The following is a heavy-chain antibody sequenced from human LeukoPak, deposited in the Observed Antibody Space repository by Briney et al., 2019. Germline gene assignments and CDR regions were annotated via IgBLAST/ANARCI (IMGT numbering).Heavy chain of an antibody. D-gene: IGHD7-27*01. V-gene: IGHV4-31*03. J-gene: IGHJ4*02. CDR2: IYYSGST. CDR1: GGSISSGGYY. CDR3: ARLTGATLGSPYYFDY. Sequence: SETLSLTCTVSGGSISSGGYYWSWICQHPGKGLEWIGYIYYSGSTYYNPSLKSRVTTSVDTSKNQFSLKLSSVTAADTAVYYCARLTGATLGSPYYFDYWGQGTLVTVSS.